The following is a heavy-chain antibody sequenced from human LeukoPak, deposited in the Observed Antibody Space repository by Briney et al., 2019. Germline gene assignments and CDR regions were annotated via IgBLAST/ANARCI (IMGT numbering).Heavy chain of an antibody. V-gene: IGHV4-59*01. J-gene: IGHJ4*02. CDR2: IYYSGST. D-gene: IGHD3-3*01. CDR3: ARVYDFWRYYFDY. CDR1: GGSISNYY. Sequence: SETLSLTCTVSGGSISNYYWSWIRQPPGKGLEWIGYIYYSGSTNYNPSLKSRVTISVDTSKNQFSLKLSSVTAADTAVYYCARVYDFWRYYFDYWGQGTLVTVSS.